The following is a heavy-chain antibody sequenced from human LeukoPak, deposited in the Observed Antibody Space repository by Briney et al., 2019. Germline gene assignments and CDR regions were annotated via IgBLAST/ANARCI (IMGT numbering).Heavy chain of an antibody. V-gene: IGHV4-39*07. CDR3: ARESYYYDSSGYSASSNFDY. J-gene: IGHJ4*02. D-gene: IGHD3-22*01. Sequence: PSETLSLTCTVSGGSISSSSYYWGWIRQPPGKGLEWIGSIYYSGSTYYNPSLKSRVTISVYTSKNQFSLKLGSLTAADTAVYYCARESYYYDSSGYSASSNFDYWGQGTLVTVSS. CDR1: GGSISSSSYY. CDR2: IYYSGST.